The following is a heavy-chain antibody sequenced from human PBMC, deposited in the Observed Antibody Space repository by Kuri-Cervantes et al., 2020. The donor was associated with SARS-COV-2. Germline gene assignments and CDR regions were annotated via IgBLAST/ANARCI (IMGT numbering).Heavy chain of an antibody. J-gene: IGHJ4*02. CDR3: ARSHSGSYDSPPDY. V-gene: IGHV4-38-2*02. CDR1: GFIFSDYY. D-gene: IGHD1-26*01. Sequence: GSLRLSCTASGFIFSDYYMTWIRQPPGKGLEWIGSIYHSGSTYYNPSLKSRVTISVDTSKNQFSLKLSSVTAADTAVYYCARSHSGSYDSPPDYWGQGTLVTVSS. CDR2: IYHSGST.